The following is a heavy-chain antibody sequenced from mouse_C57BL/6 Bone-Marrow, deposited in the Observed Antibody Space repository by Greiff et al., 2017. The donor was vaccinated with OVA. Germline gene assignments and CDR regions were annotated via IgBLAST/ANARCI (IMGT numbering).Heavy chain of an antibody. CDR1: GYTFTSYW. D-gene: IGHD1-1*01. CDR2: IYPGSGST. J-gene: IGHJ1*03. CDR3: ARAVYGSSLWWYFDV. Sequence: VKLQQPGAELVKPGASVKMSCKASGYTFTSYWITWVKQRPGQGLEWIGDIYPGSGSTNYNEKFKSKATLTVDTSSSTAYMQLSSLTSEDSAVYYCARAVYGSSLWWYFDVWGTGTTVTVSS. V-gene: IGHV1-55*01.